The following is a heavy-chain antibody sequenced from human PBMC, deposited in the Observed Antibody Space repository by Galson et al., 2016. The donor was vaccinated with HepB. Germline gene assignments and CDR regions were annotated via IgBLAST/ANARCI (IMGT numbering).Heavy chain of an antibody. V-gene: IGHV4-39*01. Sequence: SETLSLTCTVSGDSISSSSYYWGWFRQPPGKGLEWIGNIFYSGRTSYSPSLKSRVSISVDPSKNQFSLRLSSVTAADTAVYYCARRAPTTTITTYYYGMDVWGQGTTVTVSS. D-gene: IGHD4-11*01. CDR1: GDSISSSSYY. CDR3: ARRAPTTTITTYYYGMDV. J-gene: IGHJ6*02. CDR2: IFYSGRT.